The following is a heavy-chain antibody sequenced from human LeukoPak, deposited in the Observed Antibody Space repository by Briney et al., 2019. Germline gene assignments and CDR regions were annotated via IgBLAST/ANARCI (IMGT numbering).Heavy chain of an antibody. CDR1: GFTFSNYN. J-gene: IGHJ3*02. CDR3: ARLGYCSGGSCSNGFDI. Sequence: PGGSLRLSCAASGFTFSNYNMNWVRQAPGKGLEWVSSISSSSTYIYHEDSVKGRFTISRDNAKNSLYLQVNSLRAEDTAVYYCARLGYCSGGSCSNGFDIWGQGTMVTVSS. D-gene: IGHD2-15*01. V-gene: IGHV3-21*01. CDR2: ISSSSTYI.